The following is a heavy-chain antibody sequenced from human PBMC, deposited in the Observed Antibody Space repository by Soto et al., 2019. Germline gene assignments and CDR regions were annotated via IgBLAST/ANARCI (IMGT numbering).Heavy chain of an antibody. CDR1: GYTFTGYY. J-gene: IGHJ6*02. Sequence: EASVKVSCKASGYTFTGYYMHWVRQAPGQGLEWMGWINPNNGNTNYPQSLQGRLTMTTDTSTTTAYMELRSLRSDDTAVYYCARDPYHVLMVNAPNLYGMDVWGQGTTVTVSS. D-gene: IGHD2-8*01. CDR2: INPNNGNT. V-gene: IGHV1-18*04. CDR3: ARDPYHVLMVNAPNLYGMDV.